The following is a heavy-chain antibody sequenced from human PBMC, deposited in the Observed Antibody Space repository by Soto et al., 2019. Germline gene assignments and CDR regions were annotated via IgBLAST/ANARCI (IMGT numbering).Heavy chain of an antibody. CDR1: GFTFSSYW. CDR2: IKQDGSEK. CDR3: ARDRGSGWLRAFDI. J-gene: IGHJ3*02. Sequence: GGSLRLSCAGSGFTFSSYWMTWVRQAPGKGLEWVANIKQDGSEKYYVDSVKGRFTISRDNAKNSLYLQMNSLRAEDTAVYYCARDRGSGWLRAFDIWGQGTMVTVSS. V-gene: IGHV3-7*01. D-gene: IGHD6-19*01.